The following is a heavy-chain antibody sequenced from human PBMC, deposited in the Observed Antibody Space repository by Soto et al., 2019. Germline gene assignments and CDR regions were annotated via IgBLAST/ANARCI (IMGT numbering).Heavy chain of an antibody. Sequence: QVQLVQSGAEVKKPGASVKVSCKASGYTFTSYAMHWVRQAPGQRLEWMGWINAGNGDTKYSQKFQGRVTIIRDTPASTAYMELSSLTSEDTAVDYCARRYYYGMDVWGQGTTVTVSS. CDR2: INAGNGDT. V-gene: IGHV1-3*01. J-gene: IGHJ6*02. CDR3: ARRYYYGMDV. CDR1: GYTFTSYA.